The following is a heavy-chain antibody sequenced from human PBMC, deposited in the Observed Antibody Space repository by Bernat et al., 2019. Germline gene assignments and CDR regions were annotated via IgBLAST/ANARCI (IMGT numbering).Heavy chain of an antibody. J-gene: IGHJ6*02. CDR1: GGSISSGGYY. D-gene: IGHD6-19*01. CDR2: IYYSGST. V-gene: IGHV4-31*03. Sequence: QVQLQESGPGLVKPSQTLSLTCTVSGGSISSGGYYWSWIRQHPGEGLEWIGYIYYSGSTYYNPSLKSRVTISVDTSKNQFSLKLSSVTAADTAVYYCASEPVGIAVAGTGLDVWGQGTTVTVSS. CDR3: ASEPVGIAVAGTGLDV.